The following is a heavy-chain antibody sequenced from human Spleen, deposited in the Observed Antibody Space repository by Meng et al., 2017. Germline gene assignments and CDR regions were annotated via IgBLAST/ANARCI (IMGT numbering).Heavy chain of an antibody. V-gene: IGHV3-15*01. Sequence: SWIRQPAGQGLEWIGRMKSNVDGGTVDYAAAVKGRFFISRDDSENTFYLQMNSLKTEDTAVYYCSGYVDYWGHGTLVTVSS. CDR2: MKSNVDGGTV. CDR3: SGYVDY. J-gene: IGHJ4*01.